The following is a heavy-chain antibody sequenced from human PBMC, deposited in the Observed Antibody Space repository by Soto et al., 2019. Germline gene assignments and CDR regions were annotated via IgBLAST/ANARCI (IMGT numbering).Heavy chain of an antibody. D-gene: IGHD6-13*01. V-gene: IGHV1-46*01. CDR1: GYTFTSYY. CDR3: ECVVRAAGSWGRDAFDI. J-gene: IGHJ3*02. Sequence: ASVKVSCKASGYTFTSYYMHWVRQAPGQGLEWMGIINPSGGSTSYAQKFQGRVTMTRDTSTSTVYMELSSLRSEDTAVYYCECVVRAAGSWGRDAFDIWGQGTMVTVSS. CDR2: INPSGGST.